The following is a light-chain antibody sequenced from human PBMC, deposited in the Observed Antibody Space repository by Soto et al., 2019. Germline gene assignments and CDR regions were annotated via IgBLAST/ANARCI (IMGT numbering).Light chain of an antibody. V-gene: IGLV2-8*01. CDR2: EVS. CDR1: STDVGGYNY. CDR3: SSYAGSNNRGV. J-gene: IGLJ1*01. Sequence: QSVLTQPPSASGSPGQSVTISCTGTSTDVGGYNYISWYQHHPGKGPKLIIYEVSERPSGVPDRFSGSKSGNTASLTVPGLQAEDEADYYCSSYAGSNNRGVFGSGTKVTVL.